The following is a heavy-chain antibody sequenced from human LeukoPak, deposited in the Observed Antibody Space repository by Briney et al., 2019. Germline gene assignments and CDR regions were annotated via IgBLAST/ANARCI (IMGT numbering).Heavy chain of an antibody. CDR3: ARAGRCSGGSCYYFDY. J-gene: IGHJ4*02. V-gene: IGHV3-13*01. Sequence: GGSLRLSCAASGFTFSSYDMHWVRQATGKGLEWVSAIGTAGDTYYPGSVKGRFTISRENAKNSLYLQMNSLRAEDTAVYYCARAGRCSGGSCYYFDYWGQGTLVTVSS. CDR1: GFTFSSYD. CDR2: IGTAGDT. D-gene: IGHD2-15*01.